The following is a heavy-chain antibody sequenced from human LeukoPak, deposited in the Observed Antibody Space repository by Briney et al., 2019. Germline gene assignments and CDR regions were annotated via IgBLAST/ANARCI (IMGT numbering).Heavy chain of an antibody. CDR2: IYTSGST. CDR3: ARGTSSQYYFDY. J-gene: IGHJ4*02. Sequence: SETLSLTCTVSGGSISSYYWSWIRQPAGKGLEWIGRIYTSGSTNYNPPLESRVTMSVDTSKNQFSLKLSSVTAADTAVYYCARGTSSQYYFDYWGQGTLVTISS. CDR1: GGSISSYY. D-gene: IGHD2-2*01. V-gene: IGHV4-4*07.